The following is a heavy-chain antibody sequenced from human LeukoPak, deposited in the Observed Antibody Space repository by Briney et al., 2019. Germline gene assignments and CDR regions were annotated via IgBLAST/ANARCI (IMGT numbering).Heavy chain of an antibody. CDR3: ARASTNWGDAFDI. Sequence: SETLSLTCTVSGGSISSYYWSWIRQPPGKGLEWIGYIYYSGSTNYNPSLKSRVTISVDTSKNQFSLKLSSVTAADTAVYYCARASTNWGDAFDIWGQGTMVTVSS. J-gene: IGHJ3*02. V-gene: IGHV4-59*12. D-gene: IGHD7-27*01. CDR1: GGSISSYY. CDR2: IYYSGST.